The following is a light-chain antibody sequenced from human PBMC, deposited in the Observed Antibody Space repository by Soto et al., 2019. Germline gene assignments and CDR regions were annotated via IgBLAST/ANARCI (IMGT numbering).Light chain of an antibody. CDR3: QQYVSSVT. Sequence: DIVLTQSPGSLSLSPGERATLSSRASPSVDSSFFTWYQQKPGQAPRLLIYGASNRATGIPDRFSGSGSGTNFTLTISRLEPEDFAVYYFQQYVSSVTFGQGTKVEIK. V-gene: IGKV3-20*01. CDR1: PSVDSSF. CDR2: GAS. J-gene: IGKJ1*01.